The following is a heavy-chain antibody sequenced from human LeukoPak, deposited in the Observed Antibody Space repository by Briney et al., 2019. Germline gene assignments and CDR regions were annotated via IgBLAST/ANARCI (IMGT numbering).Heavy chain of an antibody. J-gene: IGHJ3*02. CDR3: ARAPRQYTVTTLYHDAFDI. CDR1: GYTFTGYY. CDR2: INPNSGGT. D-gene: IGHD4-17*01. V-gene: IGHV1-2*02. Sequence: GASVKVSCKASGYTFTGYYMHWVRQAPGQGLEWMGWINPNSGGTNYAQKFQGRVTMTRDTSISTAYMELSRLRSDDTAVYYCARAPRQYTVTTLYHDAFDIWGQGTIVTVSS.